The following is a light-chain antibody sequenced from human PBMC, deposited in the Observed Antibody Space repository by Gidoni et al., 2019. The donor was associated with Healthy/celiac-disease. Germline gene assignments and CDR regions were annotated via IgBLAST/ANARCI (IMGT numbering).Light chain of an antibody. CDR3: QSYDSSLSGSVV. V-gene: IGLV1-40*01. Sequence: QSVLTQPPSVSGAPAQRVTISCTGSSSNIGAGYDVPWYQQLPGTAPKLLIYGNSNRPSGVPDRFSGSKSGTSASLAITGLQAEDEADYYCQSYDSSLSGSVVFGGGTKLTVL. CDR1: SSNIGAGYD. CDR2: GNS. J-gene: IGLJ2*01.